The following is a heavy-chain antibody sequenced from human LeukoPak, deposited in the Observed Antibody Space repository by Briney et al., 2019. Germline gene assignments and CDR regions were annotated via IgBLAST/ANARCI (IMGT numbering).Heavy chain of an antibody. V-gene: IGHV1-2*02. CDR2: VNPTSGGT. J-gene: IGHJ4*02. D-gene: IGHD5-24*01. CDR3: ARVVVRDANNYKDY. CDR1: GYTFTGYY. Sequence: GASVKVSCKASGYTFTGYYMHWVRQAPGQGLEWMGWVNPTSGGTNYAQKFQGRVTITRDTSISTAYMELSRLRSDDTAVYYCARVVVRDANNYKDYWGQGTLVTVSS.